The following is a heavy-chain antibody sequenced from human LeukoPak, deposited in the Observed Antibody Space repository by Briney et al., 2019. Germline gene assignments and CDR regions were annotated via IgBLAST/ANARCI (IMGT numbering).Heavy chain of an antibody. CDR1: GYTFTSYY. D-gene: IGHD3-22*01. J-gene: IGHJ4*02. CDR2: INPSGGST. CDR3: ARWVPTTDYYDSSYFDY. V-gene: IGHV1-46*01. Sequence: ASVKVSCKASGYTFTSYYMHWVRQAPGQGLEWMGIINPSGGSTSYAQKFQGRVTMTRDTSTSTVYMELSSLRSEDTAVYYCARWVPTTDYYDSSYFDYWGQGTLVTVSS.